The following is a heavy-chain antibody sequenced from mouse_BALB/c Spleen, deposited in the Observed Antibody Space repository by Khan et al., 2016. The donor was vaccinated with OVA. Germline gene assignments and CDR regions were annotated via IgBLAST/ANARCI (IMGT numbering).Heavy chain of an antibody. CDR2: IWGGGGT. Sequence: QMQLEESGPGLVAPSQSLSITCTVSGFSLSRYNIHWVRQPPGKDLEWLGMIWGGGGTDYNSTLKSRLSIRKDNSKSQVLLKMNSLQTDDTAMYYCARAYYRYDGYYAMDYWGQGTSVTVSS. CDR1: GFSLSRYN. CDR3: ARAYYRYDGYYAMDY. V-gene: IGHV2-6-4*01. J-gene: IGHJ4*01. D-gene: IGHD2-14*01.